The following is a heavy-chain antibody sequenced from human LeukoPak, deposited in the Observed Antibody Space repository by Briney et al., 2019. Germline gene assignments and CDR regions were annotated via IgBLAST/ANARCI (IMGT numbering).Heavy chain of an antibody. CDR3: ARDVNGGGLVHLVH. V-gene: IGHV1-2*02. Sequence: ASVSVSCEPSGSSFSGYNMQWVRQAPGQGLEWMGWVDTDTDHTDYAQKFRGRVTVTSDTSTKTAYMELRNLRYDDTAVYYCARDVNGGGLVHLVHWGQGTQVTVSS. CDR2: VDTDTDHT. CDR1: GSSFSGYN. J-gene: IGHJ4*02. D-gene: IGHD3/OR15-3a*01.